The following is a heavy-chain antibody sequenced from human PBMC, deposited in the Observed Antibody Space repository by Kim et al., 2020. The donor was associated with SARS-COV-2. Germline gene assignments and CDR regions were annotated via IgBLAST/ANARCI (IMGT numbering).Heavy chain of an antibody. Sequence: GGSLRLSCAGSGFNFNTYNMNWIRQAPGKGLEWVASISDGSTYIYYAASVKGRFTISRDNAKNSLYLQMHSLRAEDTAVYYCARDGVAATASIFYFDFWG. D-gene: IGHD6-13*01. CDR2: ISDGSTYI. CDR3: ARDGVAATASIFYFDF. V-gene: IGHV3-21*01. CDR1: GFNFNTYN. J-gene: IGHJ4*01.